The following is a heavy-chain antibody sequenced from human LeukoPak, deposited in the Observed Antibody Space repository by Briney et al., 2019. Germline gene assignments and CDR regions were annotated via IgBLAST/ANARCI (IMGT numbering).Heavy chain of an antibody. Sequence: GGSLRLSCAASGFTFSNAWMSWVRQAPGKGLEWVSGINWNGGSTGYADSVKGRFTISRDNAKNSLYLQMNSLRAEDTALYYCARGSGYSGYDEVFDYWGQGTLVAVSS. D-gene: IGHD5-12*01. CDR2: INWNGGST. J-gene: IGHJ4*02. CDR1: GFTFSNAW. CDR3: ARGSGYSGYDEVFDY. V-gene: IGHV3-20*04.